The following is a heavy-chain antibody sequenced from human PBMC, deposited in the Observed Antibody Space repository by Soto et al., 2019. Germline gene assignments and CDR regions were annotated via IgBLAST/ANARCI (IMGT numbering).Heavy chain of an antibody. V-gene: IGHV4-34*01. Sequence: ETLSLTCAVYGGSFSGHSWSWIRQSPGKGLEWIGDINHSGRVNYSPSLKSRVTISLDTSKNQFSLTLSAVTAADTAMYYCSTRAYDTNGYYRFDPWGQGTLVTVSS. D-gene: IGHD3-22*01. J-gene: IGHJ5*01. CDR2: INHSGRV. CDR3: STRAYDTNGYYRFDP. CDR1: GGSFSGHS.